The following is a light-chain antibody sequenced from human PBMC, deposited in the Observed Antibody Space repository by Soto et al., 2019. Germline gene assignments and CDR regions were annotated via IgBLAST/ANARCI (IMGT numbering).Light chain of an antibody. J-gene: IGLJ1*01. Sequence: QAVVTQPASVSGSPGQSITISCAGTSSDVGAYKYVSWYQQHPGKAPKLIIYEVSNRPSGISDRFSGSKSGNTASLTISGLQAEDEVDYYCCSYTSSNTLAYVFGTGTKLTVL. CDR3: CSYTSSNTLAYV. CDR1: SSDVGAYKY. CDR2: EVS. V-gene: IGLV2-14*01.